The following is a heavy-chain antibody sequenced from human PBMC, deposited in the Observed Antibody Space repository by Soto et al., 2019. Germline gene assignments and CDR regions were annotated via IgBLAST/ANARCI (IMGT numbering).Heavy chain of an antibody. CDR2: INPNGGST. D-gene: IGHD6-19*01. CDR3: AREKWLVSRNDPFDN. V-gene: IGHV1-46*01. J-gene: IGHJ3*02. CDR1: GYSLIHYH. Sequence: ALVKVSCKASGYSLIHYHMHWVRLSLGQGLEWMGIINPNGGSTTYAQKFQGRVTLTRDTSTNTVNMELSSLRSEVMAVYYCAREKWLVSRNDPFDNWGQGTMVTVSS.